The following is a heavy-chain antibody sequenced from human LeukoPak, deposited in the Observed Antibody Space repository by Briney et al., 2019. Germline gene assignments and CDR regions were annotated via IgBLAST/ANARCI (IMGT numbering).Heavy chain of an antibody. CDR2: IYTSGST. Sequence: SQTLSLTCTVSGGSISSGSYYWSWIRQPAGKGLEWIGRIYTSGSTNYNPSLKSRVTISVDTSKNQFSLKLSSVTAADTAVYYCARDYYDSSGYYRGDAFDIWGQGTMVTVSS. D-gene: IGHD3-22*01. V-gene: IGHV4-61*02. CDR3: ARDYYDSSGYYRGDAFDI. CDR1: GGSISSGSYY. J-gene: IGHJ3*02.